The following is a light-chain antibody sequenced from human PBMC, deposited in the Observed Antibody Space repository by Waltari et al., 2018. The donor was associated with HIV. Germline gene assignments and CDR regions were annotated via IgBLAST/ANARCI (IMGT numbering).Light chain of an antibody. CDR3: AAWDDSLSGVV. CDR1: RSNIGSNY. CDR2: RVN. V-gene: IGLV1-47*01. J-gene: IGLJ2*01. Sequence: SVLTQPPSASGTPGQRVTIPCSGNRSNIGSNYVDWYQQLPGTAPKLLIYRVNQRPSGVPDRFSGSKSGTSASLAISGRRSEDELDYYCAAWDDSLSGVVFGGGTKLTVL.